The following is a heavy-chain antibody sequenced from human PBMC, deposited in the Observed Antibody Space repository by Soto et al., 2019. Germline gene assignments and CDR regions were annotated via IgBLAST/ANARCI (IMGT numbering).Heavy chain of an antibody. CDR2: IYYSGST. CDR3: ARNYYDILTANRPYYYYYDMDV. CDR1: GGSISSYY. D-gene: IGHD3-9*01. J-gene: IGHJ6*03. Sequence: QVQLQESGPGLVKPSETLSLTCTVSGGSISSYYWSWIRQPPGKGLEWLGYIYYSGSTNYNPSLKSRVTISVDTSKNQFSLKLSSVTAADTAVYYCARNYYDILTANRPYYYYYDMDVWGKGTTVTVSS. V-gene: IGHV4-59*08.